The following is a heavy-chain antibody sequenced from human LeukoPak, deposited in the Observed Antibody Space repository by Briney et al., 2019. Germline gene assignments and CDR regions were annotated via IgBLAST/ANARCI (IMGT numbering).Heavy chain of an antibody. CDR1: GYTFTGYY. J-gene: IGHJ4*02. V-gene: IGHV1-2*02. CDR2: INPNSGGT. D-gene: IGHD3-16*02. CDR3: ARGFMITFGGVIVIFRD. Sequence: ASVKVFCKASGYTFTGYYMHWVRQAPGQGLEWMGWINPNSGGTNYAQKFQGRVTMTRDTSISTAYMELSRLRSDDTAVYYCARGFMITFGGVIVIFRDWGQGTLVTVSS.